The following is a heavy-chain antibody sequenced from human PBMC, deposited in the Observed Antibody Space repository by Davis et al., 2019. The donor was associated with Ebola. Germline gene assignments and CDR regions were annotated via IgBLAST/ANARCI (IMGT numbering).Heavy chain of an antibody. CDR2: ISAYNGNT. CDR1: GYTFTSYG. Sequence: ASVKVSCKASGYTFTSYGISWVRQAPGQGLEWMGWISAYNGNTNYAQKLQGRVTMTTDTSTSTAYMELRSLRSDDTAVYYCARLPYDYGDLYYYYGMDVWGQGTTVTVSS. J-gene: IGHJ6*02. V-gene: IGHV1-18*01. D-gene: IGHD4-17*01. CDR3: ARLPYDYGDLYYYYGMDV.